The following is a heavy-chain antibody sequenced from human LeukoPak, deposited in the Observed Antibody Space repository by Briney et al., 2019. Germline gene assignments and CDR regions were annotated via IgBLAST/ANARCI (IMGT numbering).Heavy chain of an antibody. J-gene: IGHJ3*01. CDR1: GGSISSYC. D-gene: IGHD1-26*01. Sequence: SETLSLTCTVSGGSISSYCWSWIRQPPGKGLEWIGYIYYSGRTNSNPTPNSRVTISVATSKDQFSRKLSSVTAADTAVYYCANGIVGAHNCLDAFDVWGQGTMVSVSS. V-gene: IGHV4-59*01. CDR2: IYYSGRT. CDR3: ANGIVGAHNCLDAFDV.